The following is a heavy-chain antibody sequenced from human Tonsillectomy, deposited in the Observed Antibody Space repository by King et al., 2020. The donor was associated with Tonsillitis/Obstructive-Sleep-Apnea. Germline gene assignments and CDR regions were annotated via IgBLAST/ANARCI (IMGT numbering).Heavy chain of an antibody. V-gene: IGHV3-53*04. Sequence: VQLQESGGGLVQPGGSLRLTCAASGFSVSSNYMSWVRQAPGKGLEWVSVIYSGGSTYYAASVKGRFTISRHNSKNKLYLQLNSLRAEDTAVYYCASIVGATRWGQGTLVTVSS. CDR3: ASIVGATR. D-gene: IGHD1-26*01. CDR2: IYSGGST. CDR1: GFSVSSNY. J-gene: IGHJ4*02.